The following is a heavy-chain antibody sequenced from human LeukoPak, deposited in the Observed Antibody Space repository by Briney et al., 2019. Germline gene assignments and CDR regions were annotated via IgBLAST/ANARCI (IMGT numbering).Heavy chain of an antibody. J-gene: IGHJ4*02. CDR1: GFTFSNYA. CDR2: ISGSGGST. Sequence: QSGGSLRLSCAASGFTFSNYAMNWVRQAPGKGLEWVSLISGSGGSTYYADSVKGRFTISRDNSKNTLYLQMNSLRAEDTAVYYCAKRAVAGLFDYWGQGTLVTVSS. CDR3: AKRAVAGLFDY. V-gene: IGHV3-23*01. D-gene: IGHD6-19*01.